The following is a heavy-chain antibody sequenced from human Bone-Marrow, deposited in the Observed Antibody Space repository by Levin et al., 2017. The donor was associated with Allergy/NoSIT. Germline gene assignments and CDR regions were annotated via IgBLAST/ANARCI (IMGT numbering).Heavy chain of an antibody. Sequence: PGGSLRLSCAASGFTFEDYAMHWVRQAPGKSLEWVSGISLNSGNIGYADSVKGRFTISRDNAKNSLYLQMNSLRAEDTALYYCVKDMSPEYYYDSSGAFNYWGQGTLVTVSS. CDR2: ISLNSGNI. J-gene: IGHJ4*02. D-gene: IGHD3-22*01. V-gene: IGHV3-9*01. CDR1: GFTFEDYA. CDR3: VKDMSPEYYYDSSGAFNY.